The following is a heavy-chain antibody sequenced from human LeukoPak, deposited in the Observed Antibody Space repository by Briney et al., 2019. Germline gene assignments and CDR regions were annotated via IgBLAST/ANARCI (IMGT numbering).Heavy chain of an antibody. J-gene: IGHJ3*02. CDR1: GGSISSYY. V-gene: IGHV4-4*09. CDR3: ARQGYYYDSSGYWVLAFDI. D-gene: IGHD3-22*01. CDR2: IYTSGST. Sequence: AETLSLTCTVSGGSISSYYWSWIRQPPGKGLEWIGYIYTSGSTNYNPSLKSRVTISVDTSKNQFSLKLSSVTAADTAEYYCARQGYYYDSSGYWVLAFDIWGQGTMVTVSS.